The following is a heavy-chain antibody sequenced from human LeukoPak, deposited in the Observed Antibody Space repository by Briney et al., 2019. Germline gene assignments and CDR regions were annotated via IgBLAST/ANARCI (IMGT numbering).Heavy chain of an antibody. CDR3: AKRTSGSSWYSPDY. V-gene: IGHV3-23*01. D-gene: IGHD6-13*01. Sequence: PGGSLRLSCAASGFTFSSFAMNWVRQAPEKGLEWVSTMSGDATSTYYADSVKGRFIISRDNSKNTLYLQMNSLRVEDTAVYYCAKRTSGSSWYSPDYWGQGTLVTVSS. J-gene: IGHJ4*02. CDR2: MSGDATST. CDR1: GFTFSSFA.